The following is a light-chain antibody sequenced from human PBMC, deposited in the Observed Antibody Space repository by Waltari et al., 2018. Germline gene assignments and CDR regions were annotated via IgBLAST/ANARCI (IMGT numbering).Light chain of an antibody. Sequence: ELVLTQSPATLSLSPGERAALSCRASQTVGSQLAWYPQRPGQAPRLLIDDVSNRATGIPARFSGSGSGTDFTLTISSLEPEDFAVYYCQQRDSWPLTFGGGTKVEIK. J-gene: IGKJ4*01. CDR3: QQRDSWPLT. CDR2: DVS. V-gene: IGKV3-11*01. CDR1: QTVGSQ.